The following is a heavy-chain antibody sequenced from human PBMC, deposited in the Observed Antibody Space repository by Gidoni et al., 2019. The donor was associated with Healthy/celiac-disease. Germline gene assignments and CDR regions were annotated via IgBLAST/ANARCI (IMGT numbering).Heavy chain of an antibody. V-gene: IGHV4-4*07. CDR3: ARDPYSSGWYGSDY. Sequence: QVQLQESGPGLVKPSETLSLTCTVSGGSISSYYWSWIRQPAGKGLEWIGRIYTSGSTNYNPSRKSRVTMSVDTSKNQFSLKLSSVTAADTAVYYCARDPYSSGWYGSDYWGQGTLVTVSS. D-gene: IGHD6-19*01. J-gene: IGHJ4*02. CDR1: GGSISSYY. CDR2: IYTSGST.